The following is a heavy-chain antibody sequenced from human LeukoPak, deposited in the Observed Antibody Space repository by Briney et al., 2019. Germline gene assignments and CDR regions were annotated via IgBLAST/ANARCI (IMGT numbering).Heavy chain of an antibody. CDR1: GGSFSGYY. D-gene: IGHD3-22*01. J-gene: IGHJ4*02. Sequence: PSETLSLTCAVYGGSFSGYYWSWIRQPPGKGLEWIGEINHSGSTNYNPSLKSRVTISVDTSKNQFSLKLSSVTAADTAVYYCARDAPYYYDSRYFDYWGQGTLVTVSS. CDR2: INHSGST. CDR3: ARDAPYYYDSRYFDY. V-gene: IGHV4-34*01.